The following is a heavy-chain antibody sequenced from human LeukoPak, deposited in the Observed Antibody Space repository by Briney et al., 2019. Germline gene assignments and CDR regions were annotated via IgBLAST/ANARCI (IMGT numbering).Heavy chain of an antibody. Sequence: PGGSLRLSCAASGFTFSSYAMHWVRQAPGKGLEWVAVIPYDGSNKYYADSVKGRFTISRDNSKNTLYLQMNSLRAEDTAVYYCARDTTTDYYYGMDVWGQGTTVTVSS. V-gene: IGHV3-30-3*01. D-gene: IGHD1-1*01. CDR3: ARDTTTDYYYGMDV. CDR2: IPYDGSNK. CDR1: GFTFSSYA. J-gene: IGHJ6*02.